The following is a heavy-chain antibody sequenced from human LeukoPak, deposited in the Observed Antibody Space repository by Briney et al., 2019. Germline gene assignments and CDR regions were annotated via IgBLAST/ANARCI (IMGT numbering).Heavy chain of an antibody. Sequence: EASVKVSCKASGGTFSSYAISWVRQAPGQGLEWMGGIIPIFGTANYAQKFQGRVTITADESTSTAYMELSSLRSEDTAVYYCARTSPPYDSWSGYYNWGQGTLVTVSS. CDR1: GGTFSSYA. CDR2: IIPIFGTA. CDR3: ARTSPPYDSWSGYYN. V-gene: IGHV1-69*01. D-gene: IGHD3-3*01. J-gene: IGHJ4*02.